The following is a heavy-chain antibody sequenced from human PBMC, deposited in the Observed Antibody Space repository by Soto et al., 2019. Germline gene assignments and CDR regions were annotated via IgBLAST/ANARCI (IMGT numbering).Heavy chain of an antibody. CDR3: ARGIRYYYGMDV. J-gene: IGHJ6*02. V-gene: IGHV4-30-4*01. CDR1: GGSISSGDYY. CDR2: IYYSGST. Sequence: QVQLQESGPGLVKPSQTLSLTCTVSGGSISSGDYYWSWIRQPPGKGLEWIGYIYYSGSTYYNPSPNSRVTISVDTSKNQFSLKLSSVTAADTAVYYCARGIRYYYGMDVWGQGTTVTVSS.